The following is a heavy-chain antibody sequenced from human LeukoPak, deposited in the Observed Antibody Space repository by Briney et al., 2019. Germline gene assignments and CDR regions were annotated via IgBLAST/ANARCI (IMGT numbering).Heavy chain of an antibody. Sequence: SETLSLTCTVSGGSISSGGYYWSWIRQPPGKGLECIGYIYHSGSTYYNPSLKSRVTISVDRSKNQFSLKLSSVTAADTAVYYCARDRCSSTSCYIDDYYYMDVWGKGTTVTVSS. V-gene: IGHV4-30-2*01. CDR2: IYHSGST. D-gene: IGHD2-2*01. J-gene: IGHJ6*03. CDR1: GGSISSGGYY. CDR3: ARDRCSSTSCYIDDYYYMDV.